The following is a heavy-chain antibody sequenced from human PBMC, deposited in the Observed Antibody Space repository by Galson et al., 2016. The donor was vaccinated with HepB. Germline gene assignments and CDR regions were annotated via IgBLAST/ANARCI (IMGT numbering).Heavy chain of an antibody. CDR2: MTQSGSN. Sequence: SETLSLTCSVSGASITSAPNYWGWIRQLPGKGMEWVGTMTQSGSNLNNPSLKSRVTISVDTSKNQFSLHLTSVTAADTAVYYCARRGRWSVADPGWFDAWGQGILVTVSS. D-gene: IGHD3-3*01. J-gene: IGHJ5*02. CDR3: ARRGRWSVADPGWFDA. V-gene: IGHV4-39*01. CDR1: GASITSAPNY.